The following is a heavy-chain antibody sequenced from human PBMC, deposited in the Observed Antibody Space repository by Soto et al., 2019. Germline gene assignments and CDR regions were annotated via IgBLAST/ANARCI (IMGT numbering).Heavy chain of an antibody. D-gene: IGHD6-19*01. Sequence: EVQLVESGGGLVKPGGSLRLSCAASGFTFSNAWMSWVRQAPGKGLEWVGRIKSKTDGGTTDYAAPVKGRFIISRDDSKNTLYLQMNSLKTEDTAVYYCTTDVRSSSSGWYWGQGTLVTVSS. CDR3: TTDVRSSSSGWY. CDR2: IKSKTDGGTT. J-gene: IGHJ4*02. V-gene: IGHV3-15*01. CDR1: GFTFSNAW.